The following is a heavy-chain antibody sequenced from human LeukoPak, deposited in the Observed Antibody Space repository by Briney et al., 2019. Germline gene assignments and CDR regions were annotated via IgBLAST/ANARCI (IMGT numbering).Heavy chain of an antibody. Sequence: PSETLSLTCTVSNDSINGYHWSWIRQSPGKGLEWIGSIYYRGNTNYNPSLQSRLSIPVDTSKNQFFLSLNSVTAADTAVYYCARVSHSWPWVFFDPWGRGTLVTVSS. CDR1: NDSINGYH. CDR3: ARVSHSWPWVFFDP. V-gene: IGHV4-59*01. D-gene: IGHD1-26*01. CDR2: IYYRGNT. J-gene: IGHJ2*01.